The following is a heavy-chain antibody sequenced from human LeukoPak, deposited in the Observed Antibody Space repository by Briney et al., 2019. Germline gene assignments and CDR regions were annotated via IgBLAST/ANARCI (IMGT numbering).Heavy chain of an antibody. Sequence: GGSLRLSCAASGFTVSSYYMSLFRQAPGKGLEWVSVIYSGGSTYYADSVKGRFTISRDNSKNTLYLQMNSLRAEDTAVYYCARCDGEDYWGQGTLVTVSS. V-gene: IGHV3-53*01. CDR2: IYSGGST. J-gene: IGHJ4*02. D-gene: IGHD5-24*01. CDR3: ARCDGEDY. CDR1: GFTVSSYY.